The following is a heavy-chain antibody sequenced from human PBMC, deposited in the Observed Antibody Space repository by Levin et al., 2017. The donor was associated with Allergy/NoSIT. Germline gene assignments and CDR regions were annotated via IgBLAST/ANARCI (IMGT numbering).Heavy chain of an antibody. V-gene: IGHV4-38-2*02. J-gene: IGHJ4*02. CDR1: DYSISSGYN. Sequence: SETLSLMCTVSDYSISSGYNWGWIRQSPGKGLEWLGNIYHTGRAYYNPSLKSRVTLLVDRSNNRFSLKVNSLTAADTAGYYCAGQKAAVGSFDIWGQGTVVTVPA. D-gene: IGHD6-13*01. CDR3: AGQKAAVGSFDI. CDR2: IYHTGRA.